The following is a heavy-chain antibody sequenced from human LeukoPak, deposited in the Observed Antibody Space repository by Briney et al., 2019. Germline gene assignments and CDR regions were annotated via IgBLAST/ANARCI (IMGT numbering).Heavy chain of an antibody. CDR2: INTNTGNP. Sequence: GASVKVSCKASGYTFTEYAMNWVRQAPGQGLEWMGSINTNTGNPTYAQGFTGRFVFSLDTSVSTAYLQISSLKAEDTAVYFCATGAARFGVLYYYGIDVWGQGTTVTVSS. J-gene: IGHJ6*02. V-gene: IGHV7-4-1*02. CDR3: ATGAARFGVLYYYGIDV. D-gene: IGHD3-10*01. CDR1: GYTFTEYA.